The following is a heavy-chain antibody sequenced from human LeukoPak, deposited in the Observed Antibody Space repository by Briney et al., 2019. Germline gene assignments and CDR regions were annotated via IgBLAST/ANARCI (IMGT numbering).Heavy chain of an antibody. Sequence: PSETLSLTCAVYGGSFSGYYWSWIRQPPGKGLEWIGEINHSGTTNYNPSLKSRVTISVDTSKNQFSLKLSSVTAADTAVYYCARVGVALIPDAFDIWGQGTMVTVSS. CDR1: GGSFSGYY. CDR3: ARVGVALIPDAFDI. V-gene: IGHV4-34*01. J-gene: IGHJ3*02. CDR2: INHSGTT. D-gene: IGHD3-3*01.